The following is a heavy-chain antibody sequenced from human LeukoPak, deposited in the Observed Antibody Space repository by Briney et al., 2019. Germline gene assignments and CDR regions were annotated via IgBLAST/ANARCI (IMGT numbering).Heavy chain of an antibody. V-gene: IGHV4-34*01. CDR1: GGSFSGYY. J-gene: IGHJ4*02. CDR3: ARNSATGLAY. D-gene: IGHD1-1*01. Sequence: SETLSLTCAVYGGSFSGYYWSWIRQPPGKGLEWIGEINHSGSTNYNPSLKSRVTMSVDTSKNQFSLKPTSVTAADTAVYYCARNSATGLAYWGQGSLVTVSS. CDR2: INHSGST.